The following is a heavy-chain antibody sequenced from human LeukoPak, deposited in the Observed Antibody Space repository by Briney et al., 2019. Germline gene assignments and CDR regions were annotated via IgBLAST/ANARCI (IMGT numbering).Heavy chain of an antibody. D-gene: IGHD5-18*01. CDR1: XGXIXSYY. CDR2: IYYSGST. J-gene: IGHJ4*02. V-gene: IGHV4-59*08. CDR3: ARTPVDTAMVTSYFDY. Sequence: SETLXLTXXXXXGXIXSYYWSWIRQPPGKGLEWIGYIYYSGSTNYNPSLKSRVTISVDTSKNQFSLKLSSVTAADTAVYYCARTPVDTAMVTSYFDYWGQGTLVTVSS.